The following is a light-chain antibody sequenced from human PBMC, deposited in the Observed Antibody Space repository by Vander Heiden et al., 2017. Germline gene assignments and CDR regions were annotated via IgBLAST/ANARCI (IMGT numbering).Light chain of an antibody. V-gene: IGLV3-1*01. Sequence: SYELTQPPSVSVSPGQTASITCSGDKLGDKYACWYQQKPGQSPVRVIYQDSKRPSGIPERFSGSNSGKTATLTISGTQAMDEADYYCQAWDSSTVGCGGGTKLTVL. J-gene: IGLJ2*01. CDR1: KLGDKY. CDR3: QAWDSSTVG. CDR2: QDS.